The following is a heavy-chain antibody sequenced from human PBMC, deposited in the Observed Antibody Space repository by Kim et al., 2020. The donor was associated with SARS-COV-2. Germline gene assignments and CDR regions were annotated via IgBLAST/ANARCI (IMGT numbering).Heavy chain of an antibody. CDR2: IYYSGST. J-gene: IGHJ6*02. Sequence: SETLSLTCTVSGGSISSGDYYWSWIRQPPGKGLEWIGYIYYSGSTYYNPSLKSRVTISVDTSKNQFSLKLSSVTAADTAVYYCARDAQWLATKKINYYYYGMDVWGQGTTVTVSS. CDR1: GGSISSGDYY. D-gene: IGHD6-19*01. V-gene: IGHV4-30-4*01. CDR3: ARDAQWLATKKINYYYYGMDV.